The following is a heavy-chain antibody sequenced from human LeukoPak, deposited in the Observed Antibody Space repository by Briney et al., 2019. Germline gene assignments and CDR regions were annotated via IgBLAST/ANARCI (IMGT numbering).Heavy chain of an antibody. CDR1: GGSISSGGYY. Sequence: SETLSLTCTVSGGSISSGGYYWSWIRQPPGKGLEWIGYIYYSGSAYYTPSLKSRVTISVATSKNQFSLKLSSVTAADTAVYYCAREGSYYGSGSYQNGGFDYWGQGTLVTVSS. D-gene: IGHD3-10*01. J-gene: IGHJ4*02. V-gene: IGHV4-31*03. CDR2: IYYSGSA. CDR3: AREGSYYGSGSYQNGGFDY.